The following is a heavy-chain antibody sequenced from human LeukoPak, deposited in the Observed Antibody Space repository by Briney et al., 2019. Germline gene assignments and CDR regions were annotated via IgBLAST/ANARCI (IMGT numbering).Heavy chain of an antibody. CDR3: ASDYYYDSSGYSRFYYFDY. CDR2: ISYDGSNK. J-gene: IGHJ4*02. V-gene: IGHV3-30*03. CDR1: GFTFSSYG. Sequence: GGSLRLSCAASGFTFSSYGMYWVRQAPGKGLEWVAVISYDGSNKNYPDSVKGRFTISRDNSKNTLYLQMNSLRAEDTAVYYCASDYYYDSSGYSRFYYFDYWGQGTLVTVSS. D-gene: IGHD3-22*01.